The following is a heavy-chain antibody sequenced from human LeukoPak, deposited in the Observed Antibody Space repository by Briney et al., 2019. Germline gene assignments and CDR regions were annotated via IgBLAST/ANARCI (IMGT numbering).Heavy chain of an antibody. D-gene: IGHD3-10*01. V-gene: IGHV4-39*07. CDR3: ARTMVRGVIGSGYYYGMDV. J-gene: IGHJ6*02. CDR1: GGSISSSSYY. CDR2: ILYSGST. Sequence: PLETLSLTCTVSGGSISSSSYYWGWIRQPPGKGLEWIGSILYSGSTYYNPSLKSRVTISVDTSKNQFSLKLSSVTAADTAVYYCARTMVRGVIGSGYYYGMDVWGQGTTVTASS.